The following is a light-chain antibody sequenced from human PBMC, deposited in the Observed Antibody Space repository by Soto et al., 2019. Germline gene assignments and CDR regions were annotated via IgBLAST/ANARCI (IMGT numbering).Light chain of an antibody. V-gene: IGKV1-39*01. CDR3: HQSYSSPFT. CDR2: AAS. Sequence: DIQMTQSPSSLSASVGDRVTITCRASQSISSYLNWYQQKPGKAPNLLIYAASSLQSGVPSKFSGSGSGTDFTLTISSLQPEDFAKYYCHQSYSSPFTFGPGTKVDIK. CDR1: QSISSY. J-gene: IGKJ3*01.